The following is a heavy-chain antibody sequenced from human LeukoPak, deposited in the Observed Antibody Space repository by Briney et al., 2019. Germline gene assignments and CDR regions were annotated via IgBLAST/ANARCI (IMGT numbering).Heavy chain of an antibody. V-gene: IGHV3-30*03. CDR1: GFTFSSYG. Sequence: PGGSLRLSCAASGFTFSSYGMHWVRQAPGKGLEWVAVISYDGSNKYYADSVKGRFTVFRDNSENTAFLQMKNPRDEDTAVYYCATRDFDFWGQGTLVTVSS. CDR3: ATRDFDF. J-gene: IGHJ4*02. CDR2: ISYDGSNK.